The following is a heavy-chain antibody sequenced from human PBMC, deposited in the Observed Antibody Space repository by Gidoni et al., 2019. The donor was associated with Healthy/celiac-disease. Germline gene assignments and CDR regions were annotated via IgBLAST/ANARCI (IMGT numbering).Heavy chain of an antibody. J-gene: IGHJ4*02. CDR3: ASVIGCSGGSCYSDALVY. V-gene: IGHV1-2*02. D-gene: IGHD2-15*01. CDR2: INPNSGVT. Sequence: QVQLVQSGAAVKKPGASVKVSCKASGYTVTGYSMHWVILAPGQGLEWVGWINPNSGVTNYAQKFQGRVTMTRDTSISTSYMELSRLRSDYTAVYYCASVIGCSGGSCYSDALVYWRQGTLVTVSS. CDR1: GYTVTGYS.